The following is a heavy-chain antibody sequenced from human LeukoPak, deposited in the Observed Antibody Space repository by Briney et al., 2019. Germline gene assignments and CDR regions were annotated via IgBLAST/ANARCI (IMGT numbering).Heavy chain of an antibody. D-gene: IGHD6-19*01. CDR3: ASGWAFQDH. CDR1: GITFSNFW. CDR2: IKKDGSEK. Sequence: GGALRLSCAASGITFSNFWMSWVRQAPGTGLEWVANIKKDGSEKYYVDSVKGRFTISRDNAKNSVYLQMNSLRAEDTAKYYGASGWAFQDHWGQGTLVIVSS. V-gene: IGHV3-7*01. J-gene: IGHJ4*02.